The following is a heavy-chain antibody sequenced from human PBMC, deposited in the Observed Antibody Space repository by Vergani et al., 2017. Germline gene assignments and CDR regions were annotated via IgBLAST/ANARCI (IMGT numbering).Heavy chain of an antibody. CDR3: ASKRGACRAAYCHSYDF. CDR1: GDSVISTDYH. J-gene: IGHJ4*02. D-gene: IGHD2-15*01. CDR2: MDYSGST. V-gene: IGHV4-39*01. Sequence: QVQLQESGPGLVKPSETLSLTCTVSGDSVISTDYHWGWIRQPPGKGLEWIGSMDYSGSTSYNPSLESRISISFKTPKNQFSLRLTSVTAADTAVYYCASKRGACRAAYCHSYDFWGPGTLVGVSS.